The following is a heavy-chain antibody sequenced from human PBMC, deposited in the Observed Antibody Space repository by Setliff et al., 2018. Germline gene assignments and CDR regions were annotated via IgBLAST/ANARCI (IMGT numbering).Heavy chain of an antibody. V-gene: IGHV3-21*01. CDR3: ARDAEVVKRWGDAFDT. CDR1: GFTFSSYS. Sequence: GSLRLSCAASGFTFSSYSMNWVRQAPGKGLEWVSSISSSSSYIYYADSVKGRFTISRDNAKNSLYLQMNSLRAEDTAVYYCARDAEVVKRWGDAFDTWGQGTMVTVSS. D-gene: IGHD3-22*01. CDR2: ISSSSSYI. J-gene: IGHJ3*02.